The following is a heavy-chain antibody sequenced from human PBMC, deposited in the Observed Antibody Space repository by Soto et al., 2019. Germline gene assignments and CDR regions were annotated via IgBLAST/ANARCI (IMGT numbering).Heavy chain of an antibody. D-gene: IGHD5-12*01. CDR3: SRRGYIGYYYYYLDV. J-gene: IGHJ6*03. CDR2: MNANSGNT. V-gene: IGHV1-8*02. Sequence: EASVKVSCKASGYTFTSYAMHWARQAPGQRREWMGWMNANSGNTGFAQKFQGRVTMTRNNSISTAYMELNSLGSEDTAVYYCSRRGYIGYYYYYLDVWGKGTTATVSS. CDR1: GYTFTSYA.